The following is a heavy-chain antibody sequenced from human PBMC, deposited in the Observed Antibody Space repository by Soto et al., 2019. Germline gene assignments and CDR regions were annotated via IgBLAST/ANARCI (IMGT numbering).Heavy chain of an antibody. D-gene: IGHD3-3*01. J-gene: IGHJ6*03. CDR3: TTGVVIFYYYYYMDV. CDR1: GFTFSGSA. Sequence: EVQLVESGGGLVQPGGSLKLSCAASGFTFSGSAMHWVRQASGKGLEWVGRNRSKANSYATAYAASVKGRFTISRHDSKNRANLQMSSLKPEDTAVYYCTTGVVIFYYYYYMDVWGKGTTVTVSS. V-gene: IGHV3-73*01. CDR2: NRSKANSYAT.